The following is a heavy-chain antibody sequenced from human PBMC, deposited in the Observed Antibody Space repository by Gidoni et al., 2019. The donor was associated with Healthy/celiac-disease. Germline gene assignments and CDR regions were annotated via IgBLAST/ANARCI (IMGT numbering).Heavy chain of an antibody. J-gene: IGHJ4*02. V-gene: IGHV1-24*01. CDR3: ATESIVGATTVYDY. CDR1: GYTLTELS. Sequence: SGAEVKQPGASVKVSCKVSGYTLTELSMHWVRQAPGKGLEWMGGFDPEDGETIYEQKFQGIVTMTEDTSTDTAYMELSSLRSEDTAVYYCATESIVGATTVYDYWGQGTLVTVSS. CDR2: FDPEDGET. D-gene: IGHD1-26*01.